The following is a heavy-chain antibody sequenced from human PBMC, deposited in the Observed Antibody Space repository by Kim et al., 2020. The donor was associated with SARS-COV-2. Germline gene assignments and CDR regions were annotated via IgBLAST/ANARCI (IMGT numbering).Heavy chain of an antibody. D-gene: IGHD6-13*01. CDR1: GYSFTSYW. CDR3: ARSSEQNNYYYGMDV. J-gene: IGHJ6*02. Sequence: GESLKISCKGSGYSFTSYWIGWVRQMPGKGLEWMGIIYPGDSDTRYSPSFQGQVTISADKSISTAYLQWSSLKASDTAMYYCARSSEQNNYYYGMDVWGQGTTVTVSS. V-gene: IGHV5-51*01. CDR2: IYPGDSDT.